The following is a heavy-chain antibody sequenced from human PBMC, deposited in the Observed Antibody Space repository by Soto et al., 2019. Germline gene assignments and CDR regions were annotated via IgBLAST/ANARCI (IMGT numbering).Heavy chain of an antibody. J-gene: IGHJ5*02. CDR3: ATSNWFDP. CDR2: INYGGIS. Sequence: SETLSLTCTVSGDSISDSNYYWGWIRQPPGKGLEWIANINYGGISYYNPSLRSRVTISVDTSKNQFSLKLSSVTAADTAVYYCATSNWFDPWGQGTLVTVSS. CDR1: GDSISDSNYY. V-gene: IGHV4-39*01.